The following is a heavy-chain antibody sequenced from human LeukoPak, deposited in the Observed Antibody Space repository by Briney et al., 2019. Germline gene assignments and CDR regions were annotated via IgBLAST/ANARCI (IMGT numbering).Heavy chain of an antibody. CDR2: IRFDGSNK. V-gene: IGHV3-30*02. CDR1: GFTFSSYA. D-gene: IGHD2-2*01. J-gene: IGHJ5*02. CDR3: AKEGRYCTSSSCPIGGNWFDA. Sequence: GGSLRLSCAASGFTFSSYAMHWVRQAPGKGLEWVAFIRFDGSNKYYADSVKGRFPISRDNSKNTLNLQMNSLRPEDTAVYYCAKEGRYCTSSSCPIGGNWFDAWGQGTLVTISS.